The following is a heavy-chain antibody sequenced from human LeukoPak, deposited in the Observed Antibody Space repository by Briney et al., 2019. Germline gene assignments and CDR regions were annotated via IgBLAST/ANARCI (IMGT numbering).Heavy chain of an antibody. Sequence: GGSLRLSCAASGCTVSSNYMSGVRQAPGKGLEGVSGIYSGGSTYYADSVKGRFTISRDNSKNTLYLQMNSLRAEDTAVYYCARDFVRGWSGGLDYWGEGTLVTVSS. CDR1: GCTVSSNY. CDR2: IYSGGST. V-gene: IGHV3-53*01. J-gene: IGHJ4*02. D-gene: IGHD6-19*01. CDR3: ARDFVRGWSGGLDY.